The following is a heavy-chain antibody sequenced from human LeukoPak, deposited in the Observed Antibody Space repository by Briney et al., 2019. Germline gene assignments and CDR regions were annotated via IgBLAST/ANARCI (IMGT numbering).Heavy chain of an antibody. D-gene: IGHD3-10*01. J-gene: IGHJ4*02. Sequence: SVKVSCKASGGTFSSYAISWVRQAPGQGLEWMGRIIPILGIANYAQKFQGRVTITADKSTSTAYMELSSLRSEDTAVYYCARDRGEGYFDYWGQGTLVTVSS. CDR2: IIPILGIA. CDR1: GGTFSSYA. V-gene: IGHV1-69*04. CDR3: ARDRGEGYFDY.